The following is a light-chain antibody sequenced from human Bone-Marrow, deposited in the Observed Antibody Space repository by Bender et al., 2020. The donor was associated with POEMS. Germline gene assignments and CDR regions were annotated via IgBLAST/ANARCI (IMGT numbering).Light chain of an antibody. Sequence: QLVLTQSPSASASLGASVNLTCTLSSGRSSYAIAWHQQQPEKGPRYLMKLNSDGSHTKGDGIPDRFSGSSSGAERYLSISSLQSEDEADYYCQTWGTGIHVFGGGTKLTVL. V-gene: IGLV4-69*01. J-gene: IGLJ2*01. CDR1: SGRSSYA. CDR2: LNSDGSH. CDR3: QTWGTGIHV.